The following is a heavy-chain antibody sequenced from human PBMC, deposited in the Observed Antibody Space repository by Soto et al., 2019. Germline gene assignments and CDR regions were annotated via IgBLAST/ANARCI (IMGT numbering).Heavy chain of an antibody. J-gene: IGHJ1*01. D-gene: IGHD4-17*01. CDR1: GFTFSSYG. Sequence: QVQLVESGGGVVQPGRSLRLSCAASGFTFSSYGMHLVRQAPGKGLEWVAVIWYDGTNKYYGDSVKGRFTISRDNSKNTLHLQMDSLRVEDTAVYYCAGWDDYGVQHWGQGTLVTVSS. CDR2: IWYDGTNK. V-gene: IGHV3-33*01. CDR3: AGWDDYGVQH.